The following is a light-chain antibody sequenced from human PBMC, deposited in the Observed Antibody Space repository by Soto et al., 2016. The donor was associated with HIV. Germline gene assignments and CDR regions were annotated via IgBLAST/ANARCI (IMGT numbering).Light chain of an antibody. V-gene: IGLV3-21*03. CDR2: DDS. J-gene: IGLJ2*01. CDR1: NIGSKS. CDR3: QVWDGASDHVV. Sequence: SYELTQPPSVSVTPGKTASIACGGNNIGSKSVHWYQQRPGQAPVLVVFDDSDRPSGIPERFSGSKSGNTATLTISRVEAGDEADYFCQVWDGASDHVVFGGGTRLDRP.